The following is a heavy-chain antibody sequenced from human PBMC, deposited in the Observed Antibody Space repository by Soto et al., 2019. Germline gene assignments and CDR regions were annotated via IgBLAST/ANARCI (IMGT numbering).Heavy chain of an antibody. Sequence: EVPLLESGGGVIQPGGSLRLSCAASGFIFTSYVMTWVRQAPGKGLGWVSSVSGSGGSTFYADSVKGRFTVSRDNSKNTLFLQMNTLRADDTAVYYCAKGSGGSYYYGMDVWGQGTTVTVSS. CDR2: VSGSGGST. V-gene: IGHV3-23*01. CDR1: GFIFTSYV. J-gene: IGHJ6*02. D-gene: IGHD3-10*01. CDR3: AKGSGGSYYYGMDV.